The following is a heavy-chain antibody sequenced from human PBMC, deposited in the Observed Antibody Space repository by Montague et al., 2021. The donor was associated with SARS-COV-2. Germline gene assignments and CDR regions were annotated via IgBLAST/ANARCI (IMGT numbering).Heavy chain of an antibody. CDR3: ARSTSGWFIY. Sequence: SETLSLTSSVSGGSISSTSFFWAWIRQPPGKGLEWVGSMYSSGTTYYNPSLKSRVTISGDTSRNQLSVRLSSVTAADTAVYYCARSTSGWFIYWGQGTLVTVSS. CDR2: MYSSGTT. CDR1: GGSISSTSFF. V-gene: IGHV4-39*01. D-gene: IGHD6-19*01. J-gene: IGHJ4*02.